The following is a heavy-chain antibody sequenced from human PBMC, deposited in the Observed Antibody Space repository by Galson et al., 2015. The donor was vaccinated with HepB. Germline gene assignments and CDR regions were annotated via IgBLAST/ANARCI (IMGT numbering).Heavy chain of an antibody. CDR3: ARVDSSSWYGFDY. CDR1: GFTFSSYS. CDR2: ISSSSSTI. V-gene: IGHV3-48*02. Sequence: SLRLSCAASGFTFSSYSMNWVRQAPGKGLEWVSYISSSSSTIYYADSVKGRFTISRDNAKNSLYLQMNSLRDEDTAVYYCARVDSSSWYGFDYWGQGTLVTVSS. J-gene: IGHJ4*02. D-gene: IGHD6-13*01.